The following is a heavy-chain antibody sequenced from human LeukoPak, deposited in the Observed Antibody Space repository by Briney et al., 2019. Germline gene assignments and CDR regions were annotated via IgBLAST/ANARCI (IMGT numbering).Heavy chain of an antibody. Sequence: GGSLRLSCAASGFTVSSSYMYWFRQAPGKGLEWVSFFYRGDSTYYAESVRGRFTISRDNSKKTLYLQMNSLRAEDTAVYYCAKTPRYIAARQSHFDYWGQGTLVTVSS. CDR2: FYRGDST. D-gene: IGHD6-6*01. V-gene: IGHV3-53*05. CDR3: AKTPRYIAARQSHFDY. J-gene: IGHJ4*02. CDR1: GFTVSSSY.